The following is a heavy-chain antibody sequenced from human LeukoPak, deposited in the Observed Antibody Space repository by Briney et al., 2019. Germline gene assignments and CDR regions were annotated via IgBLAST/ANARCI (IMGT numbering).Heavy chain of an antibody. V-gene: IGHV4-34*01. CDR1: GGSFSGYY. CDR3: ARANYYGSGRRFDP. J-gene: IGHJ5*02. D-gene: IGHD3-10*01. Sequence: SETLSLTCAVSGGSFSGYYWSWLRQPPGKGLEWIGEINHSGSTNYNPSLKSRVTISVDTSKNQFSLKLSSVTAADTAVYYCARANYYGSGRRFDPWGQGTLVTVSS. CDR2: INHSGST.